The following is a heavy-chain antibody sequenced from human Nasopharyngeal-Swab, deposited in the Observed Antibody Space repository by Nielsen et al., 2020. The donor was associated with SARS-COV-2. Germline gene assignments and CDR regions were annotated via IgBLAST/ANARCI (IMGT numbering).Heavy chain of an antibody. V-gene: IGHV3-23*01. CDR2: IDHNGGNT. Sequence: WIRQPPGKGLEWVSRIDHNGGNTQYADSVKGRFTTSRDNSKNTLYLEVNSLRAEDTAVYYCAKEGLSIAAAGTVDYWGQGTLVPSPQ. D-gene: IGHD6-13*01. J-gene: IGHJ4*02. CDR3: AKEGLSIAAAGTVDY.